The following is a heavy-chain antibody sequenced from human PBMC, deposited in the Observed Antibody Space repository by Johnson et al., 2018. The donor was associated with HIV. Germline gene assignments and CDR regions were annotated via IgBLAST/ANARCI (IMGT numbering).Heavy chain of an antibody. CDR3: VSSAQGSGWPPVAFDI. CDR2: IYSGGST. Sequence: VQLVESGGGLIQPGGSLRLSCAASGFTVSSNYMSWVRQAPGKGLEWVSVIYSGGSTYYADSVKGRFTISRDNSKNTLDLQMNSLRAEDTAVYYCVSSAQGSGWPPVAFDIWGQGTMVTVSS. D-gene: IGHD6-19*01. V-gene: IGHV3-53*01. CDR1: GFTVSSNY. J-gene: IGHJ3*02.